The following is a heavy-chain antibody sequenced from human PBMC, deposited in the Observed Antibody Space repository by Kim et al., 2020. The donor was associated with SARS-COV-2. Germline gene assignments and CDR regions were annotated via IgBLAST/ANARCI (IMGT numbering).Heavy chain of an antibody. CDR3: ARRFSAAVRDAFDI. Sequence: GGSLRLSCAASGFTFSSYAMSWVRQAPGKGLEWVSVISGSSGITYYADSVKGRFTISRDNSKNTLYLQMNSLRAEDTAVYYCARRFSAAVRDAFDIWGQGTMVTVSS. J-gene: IGHJ3*02. CDR2: ISGSSGIT. D-gene: IGHD6-13*01. V-gene: IGHV3-23*01. CDR1: GFTFSSYA.